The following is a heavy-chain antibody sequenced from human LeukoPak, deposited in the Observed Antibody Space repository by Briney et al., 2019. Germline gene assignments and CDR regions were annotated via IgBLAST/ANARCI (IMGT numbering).Heavy chain of an antibody. D-gene: IGHD3-22*01. J-gene: IGHJ3*02. CDR1: GGSISSSSYY. V-gene: IGHV4-39*01. CDR2: IYYSGST. CDR3: ARLSHSLVVIIDDAFDI. Sequence: PSETLSLTCTVSGGSISSSSYYWGWIRQPPGKGLEWIGSIYYSGSTYYNPSLKSRVTISVDTSKNQFSLKLSSVTAADTAVYYCARLSHSLVVIIDDAFDIWGQGTMVTVSS.